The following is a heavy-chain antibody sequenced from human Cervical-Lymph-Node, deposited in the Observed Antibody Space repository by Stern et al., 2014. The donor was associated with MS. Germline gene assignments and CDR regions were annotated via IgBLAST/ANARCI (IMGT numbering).Heavy chain of an antibody. J-gene: IGHJ4*02. CDR2: IWHDGSNK. D-gene: IGHD6-19*01. CDR3: ARGSAVAGTDY. Sequence: VQLVESGGGVVQPGRSLRLSCAASGFTFSSYGMHWVRQDPGKGLEWVTVIWHDGSNKYYAASVKGRFTISRDNSKNTVHLQMNSLRAEDTAIYYCARGSAVAGTDYWGQGTLVTVSS. V-gene: IGHV3-33*01. CDR1: GFTFSSYG.